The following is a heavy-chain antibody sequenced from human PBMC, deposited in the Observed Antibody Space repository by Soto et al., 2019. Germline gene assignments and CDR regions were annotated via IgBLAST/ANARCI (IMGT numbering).Heavy chain of an antibody. D-gene: IGHD4-17*01. V-gene: IGHV1-69*01. Sequence: QVQLVQSGAEVKKPGSSVKVSYKASGGTFSSYAISWVRQAPGQGLEWMGGIIPIFGTANYAQKFQGRVTITADESTSTAYMELSSLRSEDTAVYYCVGGPGGDYVSYFGYWGQGTLVTVSS. CDR3: VGGPGGDYVSYFGY. J-gene: IGHJ4*02. CDR2: IIPIFGTA. CDR1: GGTFSSYA.